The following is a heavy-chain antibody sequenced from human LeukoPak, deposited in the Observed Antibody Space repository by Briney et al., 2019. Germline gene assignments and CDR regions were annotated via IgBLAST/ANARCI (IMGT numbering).Heavy chain of an antibody. J-gene: IGHJ4*02. CDR3: ARRYCSSTSCLLDY. CDR2: ISSSGSTV. Sequence: GGSLRLSCVASGFTFSSYELNWVRQAPGKGLEWVSHISSSGSTVYYADSVKGRFTISRDNAKNSLYLQMNSLRAEDTAVYYCARRYCSSTSCLLDYWGQGTLVNVSS. CDR1: GFTFSSYE. V-gene: IGHV3-48*03. D-gene: IGHD2-2*01.